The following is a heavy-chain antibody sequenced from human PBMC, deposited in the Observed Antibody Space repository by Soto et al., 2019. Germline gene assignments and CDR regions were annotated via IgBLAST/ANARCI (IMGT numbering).Heavy chain of an antibody. CDR2: ISYDGSNR. D-gene: IGHD1-26*01. Sequence: QVQLVESGGGVVQPGRSLRLSCAASGFTFSRYAVHWVRQAPGKGLEWVAVISYDGSNRYYADSVKGRFTISRDNSKNTLYLQMNSLRAEDTAVYYCAGVLGTYSRVGTFDYWGQGTLVTVSS. V-gene: IGHV3-30-3*01. CDR1: GFTFSRYA. J-gene: IGHJ4*02. CDR3: AGVLGTYSRVGTFDY.